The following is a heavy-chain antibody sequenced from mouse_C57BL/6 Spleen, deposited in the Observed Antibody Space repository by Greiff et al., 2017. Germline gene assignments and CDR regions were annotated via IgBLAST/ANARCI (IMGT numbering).Heavy chain of an antibody. CDR2: IRLKSDNYAT. CDR1: GFTFSNYW. D-gene: IGHD4-1*01. Sequence: EVKVEESGGGLVQPGGSMKLSCVASGFTFSNYWMNWVRQSPEKGLEWVAQIRLKSDNYATHYAESVKGRFTISRDDSKSSVYLQMNNLRAEDTGIYYCTGLGRRYFDVWGTGTTVTVSS. CDR3: TGLGRRYFDV. V-gene: IGHV6-3*01. J-gene: IGHJ1*03.